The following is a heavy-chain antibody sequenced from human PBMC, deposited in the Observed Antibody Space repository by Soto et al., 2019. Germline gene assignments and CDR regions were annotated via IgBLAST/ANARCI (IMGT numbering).Heavy chain of an antibody. V-gene: IGHV3-30*04. CDR3: ARGFVEVIVPFDH. Sequence: QVQVVESGGGLVQPGRSLRLSCTASGFSFSDYGMNWVRQAPGMGLEWVAMISPDGNKRDYSDSVKGRFSISRDNSKHTVFLQMDSLTIDDTAIYYCARGFVEVIVPFDHWGQGTLVAVSP. J-gene: IGHJ4*02. CDR1: GFSFSDYG. CDR2: ISPDGNKR. D-gene: IGHD2-21*01.